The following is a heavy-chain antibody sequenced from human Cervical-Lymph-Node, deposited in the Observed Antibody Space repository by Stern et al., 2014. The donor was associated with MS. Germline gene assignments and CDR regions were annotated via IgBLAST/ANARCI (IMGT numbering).Heavy chain of an antibody. Sequence: EMQLVESGPEVKRPGESLKISCQASGYTFTSYWNGWVRQMPGKCLEWIAIIFPGGSDIRYSPSFQGQVTISADKSSSTAYLQWNNLKASDTAIYYCARQRYFDYWGQGTLVTVSS. CDR1: GYTFTSYW. CDR2: IFPGGSDI. V-gene: IGHV5-51*01. CDR3: ARQRYFDY. J-gene: IGHJ4*02.